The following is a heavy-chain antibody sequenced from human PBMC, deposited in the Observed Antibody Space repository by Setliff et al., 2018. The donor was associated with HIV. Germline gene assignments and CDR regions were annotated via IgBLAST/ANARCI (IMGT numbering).Heavy chain of an antibody. CDR1: GFTFSGYW. Sequence: GESLTISCVVSGFTFSGYWMHWVRQAPGKGLEWVSYINSHGNRTTYADSVRGRFTISRDNAKNTLYLQMNSLRADDTAVYFCTRVPDPWGQGTLVTVSS. V-gene: IGHV3-74*01. J-gene: IGHJ5*02. CDR2: INSHGNRT. CDR3: TRVPDP.